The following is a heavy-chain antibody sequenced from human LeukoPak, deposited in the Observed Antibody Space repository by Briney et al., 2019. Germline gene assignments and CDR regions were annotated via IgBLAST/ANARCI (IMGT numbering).Heavy chain of an antibody. CDR1: GGSISSSSYF. D-gene: IGHD4-17*01. CDR3: ARGARGVTTFSAFDI. Sequence: SETLSLTCTVSGGSISSSSYFWGWIRQTPGKGLEWIGSIYYSGSTYYNPSLKSRVTISVDTSKNQFSLKLSSVTAADTAVYYCARGARGVTTFSAFDIWGQGTMVTVSS. V-gene: IGHV4-39*07. J-gene: IGHJ3*02. CDR2: IYYSGST.